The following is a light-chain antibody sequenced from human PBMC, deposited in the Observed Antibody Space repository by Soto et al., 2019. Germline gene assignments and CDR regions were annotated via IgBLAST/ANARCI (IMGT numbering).Light chain of an antibody. J-gene: IGKJ1*01. V-gene: IGKV1-39*01. CDR3: RQSYSTLWT. CDR1: QSISSS. Sequence: DIQMTQSPSSLSASVGDRVTITCRASQSISSSLNWYQQKPGKAPKLLIYAASSLQSGVPSRFSGSGSGTDFTLNISSLQPEDFATYYCRQSYSTLWTFGQGTKVEIK. CDR2: AAS.